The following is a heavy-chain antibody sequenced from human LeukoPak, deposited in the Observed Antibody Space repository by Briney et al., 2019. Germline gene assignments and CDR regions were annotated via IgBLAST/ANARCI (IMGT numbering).Heavy chain of an antibody. J-gene: IGHJ4*02. CDR3: ARDQGAMVPIDY. V-gene: IGHV1-2*02. CDR1: GYTFTGYY. CDR2: INPNSGGT. D-gene: IGHD5-18*01. Sequence: GASVKVSCKASGYTFTGYYMHWVRQAPGQGLEWMGWINPNSGGTNYAQKFQGRVTMTTDTSTSTAYMELRSLRSDDTAVYYCARDQGAMVPIDYWGQGTLVTVSS.